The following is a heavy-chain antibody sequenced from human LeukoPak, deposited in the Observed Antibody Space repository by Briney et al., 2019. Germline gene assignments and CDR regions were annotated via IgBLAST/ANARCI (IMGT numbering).Heavy chain of an antibody. J-gene: IGHJ3*02. D-gene: IGHD5-18*01. CDR3: ARRRAMVRGAFDI. V-gene: IGHV3-7*03. Sequence: GGSLRLSCAASGFTFSSYWMSWVRQAPGKGLEWVANIKLDGSEKNYVDSVKDRFTISRDNAKNSVYLQMNSLRAEDTAVYYCARRRAMVRGAFDIWGQGTMVTVSS. CDR2: IKLDGSEK. CDR1: GFTFSSYW.